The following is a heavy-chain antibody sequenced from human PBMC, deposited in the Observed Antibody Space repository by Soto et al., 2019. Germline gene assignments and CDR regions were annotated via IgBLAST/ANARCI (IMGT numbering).Heavy chain of an antibody. V-gene: IGHV4-59*01. J-gene: IGHJ4*02. CDR1: GGSISIYY. Sequence: PSETLSLTCTVSGGSISIYYWSWIRQPPGKRLEWIGYIYYSGSTNYNPSLKSRVTISVDTSKNQFSLKLSSVTAADTAVYYCAREGDHFFLDYWGQGTLVTVSS. CDR2: IYYSGST. CDR3: AREGDHFFLDY. D-gene: IGHD2-21*02.